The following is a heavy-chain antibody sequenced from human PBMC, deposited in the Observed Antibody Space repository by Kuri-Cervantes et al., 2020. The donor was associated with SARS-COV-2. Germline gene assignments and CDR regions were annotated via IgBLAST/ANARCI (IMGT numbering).Heavy chain of an antibody. CDR1: GGSFNSYY. D-gene: IGHD3-9*01. J-gene: IGHJ2*01. V-gene: IGHV4-34*01. Sequence: SETLSLTCAVYGGSFNSYYWSWIRRPPGKGLEWIGEINHSGSTNYNPSLKSRVTISVDTSKNQFSLKLSSVTAADTAVYYCSRGYYDTLTASPWYFDLWGRGTLVTVSS. CDR3: SRGYYDTLTASPWYFDL. CDR2: INHSGST.